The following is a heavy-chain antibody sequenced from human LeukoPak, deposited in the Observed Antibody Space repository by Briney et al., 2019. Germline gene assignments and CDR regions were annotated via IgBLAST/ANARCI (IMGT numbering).Heavy chain of an antibody. Sequence: SETLSLTCTVSGGSISSCSYYWSWIRQPPGKGLEGSGFSYYNGNTNYNPSLKRRFTIGVDLSKTQFSLGLRSVTAADTAVYYCARGALLWFGAKMEYYFDYWGQGTPLAVSS. CDR3: ARGALLWFGAKMEYYFDY. D-gene: IGHD3-10*01. CDR1: GGSISSCSYY. J-gene: IGHJ4*02. CDR2: SYYNGNT. V-gene: IGHV4-61*01.